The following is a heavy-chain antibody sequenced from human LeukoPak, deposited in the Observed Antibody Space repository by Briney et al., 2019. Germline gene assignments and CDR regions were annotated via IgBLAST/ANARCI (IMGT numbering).Heavy chain of an antibody. D-gene: IGHD3-22*01. Sequence: GASVKVSCKASGGTFSSYAISWVRQVPGQGLEWMGRIIPIFGIANYAQKFQGRVTITADKSTSTAYMELSSLRSEDTAVYYCARESSGPTIDIWGQGTMVTVSS. CDR3: ARESSGPTIDI. CDR2: IIPIFGIA. J-gene: IGHJ3*02. V-gene: IGHV1-69*04. CDR1: GGTFSSYA.